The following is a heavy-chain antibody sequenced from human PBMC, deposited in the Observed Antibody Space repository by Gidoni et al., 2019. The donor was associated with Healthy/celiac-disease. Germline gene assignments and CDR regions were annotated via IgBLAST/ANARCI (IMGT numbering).Heavy chain of an antibody. CDR2: INHSGST. CDR3: ARRWGFKVRGAGAFDI. J-gene: IGHJ3*02. D-gene: IGHD3-10*01. CDR1: GGSLSGYY. Sequence: QVQLQQWGAGLLKPSETLSLTCAVYGGSLSGYYWSWIRQPPGKGLEWIGEINHSGSTNYNPSLKSRVTISVDTSKNQFSLKLSSVTAADTAVYYCARRWGFKVRGAGAFDIWGQGTMVTVSS. V-gene: IGHV4-34*01.